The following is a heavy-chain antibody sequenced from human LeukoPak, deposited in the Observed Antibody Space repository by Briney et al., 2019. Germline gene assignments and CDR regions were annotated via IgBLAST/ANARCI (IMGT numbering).Heavy chain of an antibody. D-gene: IGHD6-13*01. V-gene: IGHV4-39*01. CDR2: IYYSGST. J-gene: IGHJ5*02. CDR3: ARVLNAGSWYGPFDP. Sequence: SETLSLTCTVSGGSISSSSYYWGWIRQPPGKGLEWIGSIYYSGSTYYNPSLKSRVTISVDTSKNQFSLKLSSVTAADTAVYYCARVLNAGSWYGPFDPWGQGTLVTVSS. CDR1: GGSISSSSYY.